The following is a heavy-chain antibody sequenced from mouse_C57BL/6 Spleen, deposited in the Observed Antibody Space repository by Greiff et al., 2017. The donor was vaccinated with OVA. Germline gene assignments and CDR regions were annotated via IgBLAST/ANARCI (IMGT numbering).Heavy chain of an antibody. CDR3: ASSVYYGNRPFDY. V-gene: IGHV1-39*01. D-gene: IGHD2-1*01. CDR2: INPNYGTT. J-gene: IGHJ2*01. CDR1: GYSFTDYN. Sequence: VQLQQSGPELVKPGASVKISCKASGYSFTDYNMNWVKQSNGKSLEWIGEINPNYGTTSYNQKFKGKATLTVDQSSSTASMQLNSLTSEDSAVYYCASSVYYGNRPFDYWGQGTTLTVSS.